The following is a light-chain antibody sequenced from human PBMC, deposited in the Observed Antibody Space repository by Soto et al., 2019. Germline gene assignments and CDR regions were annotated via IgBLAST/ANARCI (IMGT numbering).Light chain of an antibody. Sequence: VMTQSPATLSVSPGERAALSCRASQSVSTNLAWYQQKPGQPPRLLIYFASTRATGIPARFSGSGSGTEFTLTISSLQSEDFAVYYCQQYNNWPWTFGQGTKVDIK. CDR3: QQYNNWPWT. J-gene: IGKJ1*01. CDR1: QSVSTN. CDR2: FAS. V-gene: IGKV3-15*01.